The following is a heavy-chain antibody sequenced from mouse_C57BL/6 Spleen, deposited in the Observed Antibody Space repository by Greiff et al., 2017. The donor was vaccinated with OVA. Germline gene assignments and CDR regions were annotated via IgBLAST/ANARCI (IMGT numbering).Heavy chain of an antibody. CDR3: ARRIYYDPWFAY. Sequence: EVQLQQSGPELVKPGASVKMSCKASGYTFTDYNMHWVKQSHGKSLEWIGYINPNNGGTSYNQKFKGKATLTVNKSSSTAYMELRSLTSEDSAVYYCARRIYYDPWFAYWGQGTLVTVSA. V-gene: IGHV1-22*01. D-gene: IGHD2-4*01. CDR2: INPNNGGT. CDR1: GYTFTDYN. J-gene: IGHJ3*01.